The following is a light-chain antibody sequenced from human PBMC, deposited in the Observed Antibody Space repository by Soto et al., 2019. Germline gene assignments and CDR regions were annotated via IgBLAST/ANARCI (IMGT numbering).Light chain of an antibody. V-gene: IGLV4-60*02. J-gene: IGLJ1*01. CDR2: IEGTGSY. CDR1: SGHSSNI. CDR3: ETWDSNTRV. Sequence: QPVLTQSSSASASLGSSVKLTCTLNSGHSSNIIAWHQQQPGKAPRYLMKIEGTGSYNKGSGVPDRFSGSSSGADRYVTISNLQFEDEADYYCETWDSNTRVFGTGTKVTVL.